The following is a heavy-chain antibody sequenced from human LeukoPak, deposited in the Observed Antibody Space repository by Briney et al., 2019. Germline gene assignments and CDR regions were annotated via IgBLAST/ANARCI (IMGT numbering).Heavy chain of an antibody. Sequence: GGSLRLSCAASGFTFSSYGMHWVRQAPGKGLEWVAFIRYDGSNKYYADSVKGRFTISRDNSKNTLYLQMNSLRAEDTAVYYCARGGYDSSGYYSGAGARADYWGQGTLVTVSS. CDR1: GFTFSSYG. V-gene: IGHV3-30*02. J-gene: IGHJ4*02. D-gene: IGHD3-22*01. CDR2: IRYDGSNK. CDR3: ARGGYDSSGYYSGAGARADY.